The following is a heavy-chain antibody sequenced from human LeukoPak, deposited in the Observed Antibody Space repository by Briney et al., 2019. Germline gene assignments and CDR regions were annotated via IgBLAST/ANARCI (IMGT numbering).Heavy chain of an antibody. Sequence: SETLSLTCTVSGGSISSSSYYWGWIRQPPGKGLEWIGSIYYSGSTYYNPSLKSRVTISVDTSKNQFSLKLSSVTAADTAVYYCARSPIVNMVRGTTGGDAFDIWGQGTMVTVSS. CDR2: IYYSGST. J-gene: IGHJ3*02. CDR1: GGSISSSSYY. CDR3: ARSPIVNMVRGTTGGDAFDI. D-gene: IGHD3-10*01. V-gene: IGHV4-39*07.